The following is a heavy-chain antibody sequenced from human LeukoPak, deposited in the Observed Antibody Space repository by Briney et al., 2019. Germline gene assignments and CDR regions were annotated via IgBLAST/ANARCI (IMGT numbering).Heavy chain of an antibody. CDR3: ARDKGGGSGWFDY. CDR2: ITGSGGDT. Sequence: GGSLRLSCTTSGFTFSSYAMSWVRQAPGKGLEWVSSITGSGGDTYYADSVKGRFTISRDNSKNTLYLQMNSLRAEDTAVYYCARDKGGGSGWFDYWGQGTLVTVSS. J-gene: IGHJ4*02. CDR1: GFTFSSYA. V-gene: IGHV3-23*01. D-gene: IGHD6-19*01.